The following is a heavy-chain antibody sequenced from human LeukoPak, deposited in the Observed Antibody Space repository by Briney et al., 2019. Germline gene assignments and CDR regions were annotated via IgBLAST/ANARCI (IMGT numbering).Heavy chain of an antibody. D-gene: IGHD1-26*01. CDR2: IYHSGST. J-gene: IGHJ4*02. V-gene: IGHV4-38-2*01. CDR3: ARAYSGSYPYYFDY. Sequence: PSETLSLTCAVSGYSISSGYYWGWIRQPPGKGLEWIGSIYHSGSTYYNPSLKSRVTISVDTSKNQFSLKLSSVTAADPAVYYFARAYSGSYPYYFDYWGQGTLVTVSS. CDR1: GYSISSGYY.